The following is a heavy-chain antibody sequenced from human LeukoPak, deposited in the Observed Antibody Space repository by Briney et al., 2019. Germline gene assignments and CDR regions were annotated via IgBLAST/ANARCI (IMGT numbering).Heavy chain of an antibody. Sequence: GEALKISCKGSGYSFTSYWISWVRQMPGKGLEWMGKIDPSDSYTTYSPSFQGHVTISADKSISTAYLQWSSLKASDTAMYYCARTQSRYFDDYWGQGTLVTVSS. CDR2: IDPSDSYT. D-gene: IGHD3-9*01. J-gene: IGHJ4*02. CDR1: GYSFTSYW. CDR3: ARTQSRYFDDY. V-gene: IGHV5-10-1*01.